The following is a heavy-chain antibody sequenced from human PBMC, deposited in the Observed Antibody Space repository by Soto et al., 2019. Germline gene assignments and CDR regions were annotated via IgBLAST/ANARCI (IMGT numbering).Heavy chain of an antibody. Sequence: QLQLQESGPGLVKPSETLSLTCTVSGGSISSSSYYWGWIRQPPGKGLEWIGSIYYSGSTYYNPSLMSRVTISVDTSKNQFSLKLSSVTAADTAVYYCVLGALYYYYGMDVWGQGTTVTVSS. CDR1: GGSISSSSYY. CDR3: VLGALYYYYGMDV. D-gene: IGHD1-26*01. CDR2: IYYSGST. J-gene: IGHJ6*02. V-gene: IGHV4-39*01.